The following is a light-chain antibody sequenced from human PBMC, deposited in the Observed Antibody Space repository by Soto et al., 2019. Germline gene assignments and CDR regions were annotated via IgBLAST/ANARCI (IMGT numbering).Light chain of an antibody. CDR3: QQYNSYSPWT. CDR1: QSIRRW. J-gene: IGKJ1*01. V-gene: IGKV1-5*01. Sequence: DIQMTQSTSTLSASVGDRVNITCRASQSIRRWLAWRQQKPGRAPKLLIYDASSLESGVPSRFSGSGSGTEFTLTISSLQLDDFATYYCQQYNSYSPWTFGQGTKVDIK. CDR2: DAS.